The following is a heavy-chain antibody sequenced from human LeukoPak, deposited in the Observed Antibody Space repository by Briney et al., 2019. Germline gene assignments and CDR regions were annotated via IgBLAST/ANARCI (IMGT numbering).Heavy chain of an antibody. V-gene: IGHV6-1*01. Sequence: SQTLSLTCAISGSSVSSTSAVWNWIRQSPSRGLEWLGRTYYRSKWYNDYAVYVKSRITINPDTSKNQFSLQLNSVTPDDTAVYYCARGNIAAAGYNWFDPWGQGNLVTVSS. D-gene: IGHD6-25*01. CDR3: ARGNIAAAGYNWFDP. CDR2: TYYRSKWYN. J-gene: IGHJ5*02. CDR1: GSSVSSTSAV.